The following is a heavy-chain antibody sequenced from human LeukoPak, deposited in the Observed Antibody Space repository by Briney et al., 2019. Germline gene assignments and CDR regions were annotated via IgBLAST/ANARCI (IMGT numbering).Heavy chain of an antibody. CDR1: GYTFTSYY. Sequence: ASVKVSCKASGYTFTSYYMHWVRQAPGQGLEWMGIINPSGGSTSYAQKFQGRVTMTRDMSTSTVYMELSSLRSEDTAVYYCARAMVRGVLPYWGQGTLVTVSS. D-gene: IGHD3-10*01. CDR3: ARAMVRGVLPY. CDR2: INPSGGST. J-gene: IGHJ4*02. V-gene: IGHV1-46*01.